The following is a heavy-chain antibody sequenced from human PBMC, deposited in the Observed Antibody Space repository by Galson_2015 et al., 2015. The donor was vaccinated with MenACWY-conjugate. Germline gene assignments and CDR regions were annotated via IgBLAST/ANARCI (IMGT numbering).Heavy chain of an antibody. CDR1: GGTFSSYA. CDR2: TIPIFGTA. Sequence: SVKVSCKASGGTFSSYAISWVRQAPGQGLEWMGGTIPIFGTANYAQKFQGRVTITADESTSTAYMELSSLRSEDTAVYYCARDGIVVVIRDYYYGMDVWGQGTTVTVSS. D-gene: IGHD3-22*01. J-gene: IGHJ6*02. CDR3: ARDGIVVVIRDYYYGMDV. V-gene: IGHV1-69*13.